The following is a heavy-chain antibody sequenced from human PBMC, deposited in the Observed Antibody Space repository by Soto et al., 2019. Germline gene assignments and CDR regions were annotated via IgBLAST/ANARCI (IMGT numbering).Heavy chain of an antibody. CDR1: AFTFSSFE. CDR3: AREDYGGNPVDS. V-gene: IGHV3-48*03. D-gene: IGHD4-17*01. J-gene: IGHJ4*02. CDR2: ISSSGSTI. Sequence: EVQLVESGGDLVQPGGSPRLSCAASAFTFSSFEMNWVRQAPGKGLEWVSYISSSGSTIYYADSVKGRFTISRDNAKSSLYRQMKSLRAEDTAVYYCAREDYGGNPVDSWGQGTLGIVSS.